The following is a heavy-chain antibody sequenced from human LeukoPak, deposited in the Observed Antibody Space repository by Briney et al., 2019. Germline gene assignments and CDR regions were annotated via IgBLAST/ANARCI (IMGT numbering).Heavy chain of an antibody. CDR3: AHSSGAFDI. CDR2: ISAYNGNT. V-gene: IGHV1-18*04. Sequence: ASVKVSCKASGYTFTGYYMHWVRQAPGQGLEWMGWISAYNGNTNYAQKLQGRVTMTTDTSTSTAYMELRSLRSDDTAVYYCAHSSGAFDIWGQGTMVTVSS. CDR1: GYTFTGYY. D-gene: IGHD3-22*01. J-gene: IGHJ3*02.